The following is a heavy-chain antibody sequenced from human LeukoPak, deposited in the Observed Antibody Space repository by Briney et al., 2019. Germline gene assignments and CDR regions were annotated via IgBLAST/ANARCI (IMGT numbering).Heavy chain of an antibody. CDR3: ARDPRLWEVVIYNSYYMDV. CDR2: ISYDGSNK. Sequence: GGSLRLSCAASEFTFSNYGMHWVRQAPGKGLEWVAIISYDGSNKYYADSVKGRFTISRDNSKNTLYLQMNSLRDEDTAVYYCARDPRLWEVVIYNSYYMDVWGKGTTVTVSS. V-gene: IGHV3-30*03. J-gene: IGHJ6*03. D-gene: IGHD1-26*01. CDR1: EFTFSNYG.